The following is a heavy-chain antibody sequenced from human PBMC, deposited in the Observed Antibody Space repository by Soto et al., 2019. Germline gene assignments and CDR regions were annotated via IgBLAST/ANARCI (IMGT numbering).Heavy chain of an antibody. J-gene: IGHJ4*02. CDR1: GFTFSSYG. V-gene: IGHV3-30*18. D-gene: IGHD2-2*01. CDR2: ISYDGSNK. CDR3: AKDWHCSSTSCYDY. Sequence: QVQLVESGGGVVQPGRSLRLSCAASGFTFSSYGMHWVRQAPGKGLEWVAVISYDGSNKYCADSVKGRFTISRDNSKNTLYLQMNSLRAEDTAVYYCAKDWHCSSTSCYDYWGQGTLVTVSS.